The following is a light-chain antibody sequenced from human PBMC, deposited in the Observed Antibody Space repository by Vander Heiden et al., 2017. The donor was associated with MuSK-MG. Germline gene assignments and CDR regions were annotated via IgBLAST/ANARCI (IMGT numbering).Light chain of an antibody. CDR3: QQYISHAWT. J-gene: IGKJ1*01. CDR2: MAS. V-gene: IGKV1-5*03. Sequence: DIQMTQSPSTLSASVGDTVTITCRAGQTINSWLAWYQQKPGKAPKVLIYMASNLQSGVPSRFSGSGSGTEFTLTISSLQPDDFATYYCQQYISHAWTFGQGTKVEIK. CDR1: QTINSW.